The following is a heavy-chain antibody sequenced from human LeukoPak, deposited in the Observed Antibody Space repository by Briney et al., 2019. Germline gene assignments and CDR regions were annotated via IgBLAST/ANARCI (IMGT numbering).Heavy chain of an antibody. D-gene: IGHD3-22*01. J-gene: IGHJ5*02. Sequence: SETLSLTCAVYGGSFSGYYWSWIRQPPGKGLEWIGEINHSGSTNYNPSLKSRVTISVDTSKNQFSLKLSSVTAADTAVYYCARGWLPPDTYYYDSSGNNWFDPGGQGTLVTVSS. V-gene: IGHV4-34*01. CDR3: ARGWLPPDTYYYDSSGNNWFDP. CDR1: GGSFSGYY. CDR2: INHSGST.